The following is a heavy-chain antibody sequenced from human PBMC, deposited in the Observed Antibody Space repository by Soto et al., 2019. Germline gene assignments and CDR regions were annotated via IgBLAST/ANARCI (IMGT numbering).Heavy chain of an antibody. CDR1: GYTFTSYA. CDR2: INAGNGNT. D-gene: IGHD6-6*01. V-gene: IGHV1-3*01. Sequence: QVQLVQSGAEVKKPGASVKVSCKASGYTFTSYAMHWVRQAPGQRREWMGWINAGNGNTKYSQKFQGRVTITRDTSASTAYMELSSLRSEDTAVYYCARTSVRNYYYYYGMDVWGQGTTVTVSS. CDR3: ARTSVRNYYYYYGMDV. J-gene: IGHJ6*02.